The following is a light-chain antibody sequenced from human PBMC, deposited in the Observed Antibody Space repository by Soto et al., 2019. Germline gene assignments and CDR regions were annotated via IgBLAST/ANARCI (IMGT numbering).Light chain of an antibody. V-gene: IGKV1-39*01. Sequence: DIQMTQSPSSLSASVGDRVTITCRASQSISSYLNWYQQKPGKAPKLLIYAASSLQSGVPSRFSGSGSGADFTPTISSLQPEDFATYYCQQSYSTPITFGQGTRLESK. CDR2: AAS. CDR3: QQSYSTPIT. CDR1: QSISSY. J-gene: IGKJ5*01.